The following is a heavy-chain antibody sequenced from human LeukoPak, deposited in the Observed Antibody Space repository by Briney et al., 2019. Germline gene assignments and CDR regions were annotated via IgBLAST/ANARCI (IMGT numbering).Heavy chain of an antibody. D-gene: IGHD1-7*01. CDR1: GGSFSGYY. V-gene: IGHV3-23*01. CDR2: ISGSGGST. CDR3: AKIPSRRYNWNYAHFDY. Sequence: ETLSLTCAVYGGSFSGYYWSWVRQAPGKGLEWVSAISGSGGSTYYADSVKGRFTISRDNSKNTLYLQMNSLRAEDTAVYYCAKIPSRRYNWNYAHFDYWGQGALVTVSS. J-gene: IGHJ4*02.